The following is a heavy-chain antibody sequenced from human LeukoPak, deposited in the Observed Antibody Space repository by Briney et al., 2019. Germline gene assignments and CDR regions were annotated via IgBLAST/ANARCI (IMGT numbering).Heavy chain of an antibody. CDR1: GGSISSSSYY. D-gene: IGHD6-13*01. CDR3: ARRLAGTEDY. V-gene: IGHV4-39*01. J-gene: IGHJ4*02. CDR2: IYYSGSA. Sequence: SETLSLTCTVSGGSISSSSYYWGWIRQPPGKGLEWMGSIYYSGSAYYNPSLKSRVTISVDTSKNQFSLKLSSVTAADTAVYYCARRLAGTEDYWGQGTLVTVSS.